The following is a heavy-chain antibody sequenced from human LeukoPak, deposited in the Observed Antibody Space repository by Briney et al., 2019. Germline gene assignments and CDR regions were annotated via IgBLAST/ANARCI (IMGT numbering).Heavy chain of an antibody. Sequence: SETLSLTCTVSGGSISSYYWSWLRQPPGKGLEWIGEIRHTGSTNYNPSLESRVTISIDTSKRHFSLKLTSVTAADTAVYYCVRLGRAAGFYFFDYWGQGSLVTVSS. D-gene: IGHD6-13*01. CDR2: IRHTGST. CDR3: VRLGRAAGFYFFDY. CDR1: GGSISSYY. J-gene: IGHJ4*02. V-gene: IGHV4-34*01.